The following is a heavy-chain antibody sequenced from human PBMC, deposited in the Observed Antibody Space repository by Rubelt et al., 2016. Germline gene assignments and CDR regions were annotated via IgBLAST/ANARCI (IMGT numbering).Heavy chain of an antibody. V-gene: IGHV3-23*01. J-gene: IGHJ4*02. D-gene: IGHD5-18*01. CDR3: ARARGYSSGVRDYYFDY. CDR2: ISGSGDST. Sequence: EVQLLESGGGLVQPGGSLRLSCAASGFTFSRNAMNWVRQAPGKGLEWVSIISGSGDSTFYAEFVKGRFTISRDHSKNTLYLQMNSLRAEDTAVYYCARARGYSSGVRDYYFDYWGQGTLVTVSS. CDR1: GFTFSRNA.